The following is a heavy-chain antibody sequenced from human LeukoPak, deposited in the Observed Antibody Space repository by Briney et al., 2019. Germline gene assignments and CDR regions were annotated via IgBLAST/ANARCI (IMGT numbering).Heavy chain of an antibody. CDR2: ISSSGNSR. V-gene: IGHV3-48*03. CDR1: GFTFSSYE. J-gene: IGHJ4*02. D-gene: IGHD6-19*01. Sequence: GGSLRLSCAASGFTFSSYEMNWVRQAPGKGLEWVSYISSSGNSRYYADSVKGRFTISRDNAKNSLNLQMNSLRADDTAVYYCARQNSGWHVYWGQGTLVIVSS. CDR3: ARQNSGWHVY.